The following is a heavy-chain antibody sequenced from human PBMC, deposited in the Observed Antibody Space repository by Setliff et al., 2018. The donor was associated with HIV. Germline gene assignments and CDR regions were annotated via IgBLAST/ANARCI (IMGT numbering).Heavy chain of an antibody. V-gene: IGHV1-46*01. J-gene: IGHJ6*03. CDR2: INPFGGTT. CDR1: ASRYSFTAYN. Sequence: GASVKVSCKASASRYSFTAYNMHWVRQAPGQGLEWMGIINPFGGTTTYEQKFQVRVTMTRDTSTSTVYMELTNRRSEDTAVYYCARERTKLTPHGLGCMDVWGKGTTVTVSS. D-gene: IGHD1-7*01. CDR3: ARERTKLTPHGLGCMDV.